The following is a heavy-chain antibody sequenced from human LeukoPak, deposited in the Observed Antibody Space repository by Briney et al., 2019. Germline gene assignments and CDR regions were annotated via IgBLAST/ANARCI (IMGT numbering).Heavy chain of an antibody. J-gene: IGHJ4*02. Sequence: GGSLRLSCAASGFTFSRYGMHWVRQAPGKGLEWVGVIRYDGSKKYYAEYVKGRFTISRDKSKNTLYLQMNSLRAEDTAVYYCAKNRNEDIYPHYWGQGTLVTVSS. CDR3: AKNRNEDIYPHY. CDR1: GFTFSRYG. D-gene: IGHD1-14*01. V-gene: IGHV3-30*02. CDR2: IRYDGSKK.